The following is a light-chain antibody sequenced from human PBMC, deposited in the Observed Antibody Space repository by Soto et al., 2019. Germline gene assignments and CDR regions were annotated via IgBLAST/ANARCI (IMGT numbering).Light chain of an antibody. CDR1: QGVTSK. J-gene: IGKJ1*01. Sequence: EIVMTQSPGTLSVSPGERATLSCRASQGVTSKVAWYQQRLGQPPRLLIYGASTRATGIPARFSGSGSGTEFTLIISSLQSEDFAVYYCQQYNKWPRTFGQGTKVEIK. CDR2: GAS. V-gene: IGKV3-15*01. CDR3: QQYNKWPRT.